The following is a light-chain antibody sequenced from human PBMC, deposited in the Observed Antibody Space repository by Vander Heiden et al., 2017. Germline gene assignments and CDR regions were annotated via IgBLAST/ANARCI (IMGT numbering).Light chain of an antibody. J-gene: IGKJ4*01. V-gene: IGKV4-1*01. CDR3: QQYYGTPLT. CDR2: WAS. CDR1: QSLLFDSNKKNY. Sequence: DIVMTQSPDSLAVSLGERATINCKSSQSLLFDSNKKNYLGWYQKKPGQPPKLLIYWASTRDSGVPDRFSGSGSGTDFTLTISSLQAEDVAVYYCQQYYGTPLTFGGGTKVEIK.